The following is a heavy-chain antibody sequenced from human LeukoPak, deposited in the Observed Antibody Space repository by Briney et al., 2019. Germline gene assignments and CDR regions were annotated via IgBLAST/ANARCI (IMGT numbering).Heavy chain of an antibody. Sequence: TSQTLSLTCAVSGGSISSTGYSWSWIRQSPGKGLEWIGYIYHSGGTYYNPSLRSRVTISIDRSKNQFSLNLSSVTAADTAMYYCARTVTTTHFENWGQGILVTVSS. CDR3: ARTVTTTHFEN. J-gene: IGHJ4*02. V-gene: IGHV4-30-2*06. D-gene: IGHD4-11*01. CDR2: IYHSGGT. CDR1: GGSISSTGYS.